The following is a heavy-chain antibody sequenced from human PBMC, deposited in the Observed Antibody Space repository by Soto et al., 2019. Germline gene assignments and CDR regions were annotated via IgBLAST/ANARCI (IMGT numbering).Heavy chain of an antibody. J-gene: IGHJ6*02. CDR1: GGTFSSYA. V-gene: IGHV1-69*01. D-gene: IGHD6-19*01. CDR2: IIPIFGTA. CDR3: ARDSQWLAPYYYYGMDV. Sequence: QVQLVQSGAEVKKPGSSVKVSCKASGGTFSSYAISWVRQAPGQGLEWMVGIIPIFGTANYAQKFQGRVTITADESTSTAYMELSSLRSEDTAVYYCARDSQWLAPYYYYGMDVWGQGTTVTVSS.